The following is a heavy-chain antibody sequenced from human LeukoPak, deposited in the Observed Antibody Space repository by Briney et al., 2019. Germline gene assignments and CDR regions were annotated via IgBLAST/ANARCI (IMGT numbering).Heavy chain of an antibody. V-gene: IGHV4-59*01. CDR1: GGSISSYY. J-gene: IGHJ4*02. Sequence: SETLSLTCTVSGGSISSYYWSWIRQPPGKGPEWIGYIYYSGSTNYNPSLKSRVTISVDTSKNQFSLKLSSVTAADTAVYYCARTSGSYSLYYFDYWGQGTLVTVSS. CDR3: ARTSGSYSLYYFDY. D-gene: IGHD1-26*01. CDR2: IYYSGST.